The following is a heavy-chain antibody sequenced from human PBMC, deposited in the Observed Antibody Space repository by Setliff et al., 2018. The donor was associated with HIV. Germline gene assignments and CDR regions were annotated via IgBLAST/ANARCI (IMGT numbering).Heavy chain of an antibody. CDR2: IRYDGSIK. CDR3: ARDHSIGGPIAAAGTGGAFDI. Sequence: SLRLSCAASGLTFSDYGMHWVRQAPGKGLEWVAFIRYDGSIKYYADSVKGRFTISRDNSKNTLYLQMNSLRAEDMAVYYCARDHSIGGPIAAAGTGGAFDIWGQGTMVTVSS. D-gene: IGHD6-13*01. CDR1: GLTFSDYG. J-gene: IGHJ3*02. V-gene: IGHV3-30*02.